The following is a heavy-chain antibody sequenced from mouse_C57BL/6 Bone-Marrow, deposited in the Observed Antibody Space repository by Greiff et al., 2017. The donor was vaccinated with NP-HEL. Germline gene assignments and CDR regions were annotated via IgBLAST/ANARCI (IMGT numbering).Heavy chain of an antibody. Sequence: VQLKESGGGLVKPGGSLKLSCAASGFTFSSYAMSWVRQTPEKRLEWVATISDGGSYTYYPDNVKGRFTISRDNAKNNLYLQMSHLKSEDTAMYYCARSLLWLRRDYFDYWGQGTTLTVSS. CDR2: ISDGGSYT. CDR3: ARSLLWLRRDYFDY. J-gene: IGHJ2*01. V-gene: IGHV5-4*01. D-gene: IGHD2-2*01. CDR1: GFTFSSYA.